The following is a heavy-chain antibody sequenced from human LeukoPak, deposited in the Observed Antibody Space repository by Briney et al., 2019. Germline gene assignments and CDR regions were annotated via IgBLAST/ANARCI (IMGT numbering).Heavy chain of an antibody. V-gene: IGHV3-21*04. Sequence: PGGSLRLSCAASGFTFSSYSMNWVRQAPGKGLEWVSSISSSSSYIYYADSVKGRFTISRDNAKNSLYLQMNSLRAEDTAVYYCAKALPVVVIADAFDIWGQGTMVTVSS. D-gene: IGHD2-21*01. CDR1: GFTFSSYS. CDR3: AKALPVVVIADAFDI. CDR2: ISSSSSYI. J-gene: IGHJ3*02.